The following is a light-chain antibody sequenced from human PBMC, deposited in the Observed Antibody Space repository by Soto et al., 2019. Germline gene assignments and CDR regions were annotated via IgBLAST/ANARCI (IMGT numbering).Light chain of an antibody. CDR1: STDVGRYNY. V-gene: IGLV2-14*01. J-gene: IGLJ1*01. CDR2: DVS. Sequence: QSVLTQPASVSGSPGQSITISCTGTSTDVGRYNYVSWYQQHPGKAPKLMVYDVSNRPSWVSNRFSGSKSGITASLTFSWLQAEDEADYYCTSYTSDSTYVFGTGTKVTVL. CDR3: TSYTSDSTYV.